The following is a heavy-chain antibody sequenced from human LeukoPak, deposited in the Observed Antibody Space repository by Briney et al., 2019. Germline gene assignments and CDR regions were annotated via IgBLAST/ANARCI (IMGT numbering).Heavy chain of an antibody. CDR2: ISSSGSTI. Sequence: GASLRLSCAASGFTFSSYAMRWVRQAPGKGLEWVSYISSSGSTIYYADSVKGRFTISRDNAKNSLYLQMNSLRAEDTAVYYCAREISGKRTYYFDYWGQGTLVTVSS. V-gene: IGHV3-48*04. CDR1: GFTFSSYA. J-gene: IGHJ4*02. D-gene: IGHD1-20*01. CDR3: AREISGKRTYYFDY.